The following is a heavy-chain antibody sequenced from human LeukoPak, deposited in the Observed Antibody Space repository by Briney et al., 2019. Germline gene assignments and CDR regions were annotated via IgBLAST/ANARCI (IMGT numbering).Heavy chain of an antibody. D-gene: IGHD5-18*01. Sequence: GESLKISCKGSGYSFSTYWIAWVRQMPGKGLEWMGIIYPGDSNTKYSPSFQGQVTFSADKSITTAYLQWSSLKASDTAMYYCARQKSWIQPSRSDYWGQGTLVTVSS. CDR1: GYSFSTYW. CDR3: ARQKSWIQPSRSDY. CDR2: IYPGDSNT. J-gene: IGHJ4*02. V-gene: IGHV5-51*01.